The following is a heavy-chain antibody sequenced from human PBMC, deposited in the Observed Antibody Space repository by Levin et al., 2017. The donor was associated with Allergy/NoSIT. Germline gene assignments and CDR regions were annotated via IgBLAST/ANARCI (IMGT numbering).Heavy chain of an antibody. CDR2: ISSSSSYI. Sequence: GESLKISCAASGFTFSTYSMNWVRQAPGKGLEWVSSISSSSSYIYYADSVKGRFTISRDNAKNSLYLQMNSLRAEDTAVYYCAREGVGYYDNSGYYSRNYWGQGTLVTVSS. CDR1: GFTFSTYS. D-gene: IGHD3-22*01. J-gene: IGHJ4*02. CDR3: AREGVGYYDNSGYYSRNY. V-gene: IGHV3-21*01.